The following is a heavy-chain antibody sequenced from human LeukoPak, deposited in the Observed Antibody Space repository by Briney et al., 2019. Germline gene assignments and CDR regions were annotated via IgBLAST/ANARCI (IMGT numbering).Heavy chain of an antibody. CDR3: AREGGRAAAGRFDY. CDR1: GINFRSSG. Sequence: PGGSLRLSCAASGINFRSSGMRWVRQAPGKGLEWVTFIQNDGSDKSYAASVKGRFTISRDNSKNTVYLHMNSLRADDTALYYCAREGGRAAAGRFDYWGQGTLVTVSS. J-gene: IGHJ4*02. V-gene: IGHV3-30*02. D-gene: IGHD6-13*01. CDR2: IQNDGSDK.